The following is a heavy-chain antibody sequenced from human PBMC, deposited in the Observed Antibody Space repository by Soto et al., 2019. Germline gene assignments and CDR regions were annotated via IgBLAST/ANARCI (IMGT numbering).Heavy chain of an antibody. D-gene: IGHD5-18*01. J-gene: IGHJ5*02. V-gene: IGHV4-30-2*01. CDR3: ARHEAAMAFGFDP. CDR2: IYHSGST. CDR1: GGSISSGGYS. Sequence: SETLSLTCAVSGGSISSGGYSWSWIRQPPGKGLEWIGYIYHSGSTYYNPSLKSRVTISVDRSKNQFSLKLSSVTAADTAVYYCARHEAAMAFGFDPWGQGTLVTVSS.